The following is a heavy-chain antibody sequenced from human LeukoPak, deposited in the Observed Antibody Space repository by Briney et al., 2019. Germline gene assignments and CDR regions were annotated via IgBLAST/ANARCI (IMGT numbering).Heavy chain of an antibody. D-gene: IGHD3-22*01. CDR2: IYTGGGT. CDR3: TRSGYRHPYHFES. Sequence: GGSLRLSCAVSGFSVRTNFMSWVRQTPGKGLEWVSVIYTGGGTDHADSVKGRFTISRDNSKNTLSLQMNSLRADDTAIYYCTRSGYRHPYHFESWGQGTLVIVSS. V-gene: IGHV3-53*01. J-gene: IGHJ4*02. CDR1: GFSVRTNF.